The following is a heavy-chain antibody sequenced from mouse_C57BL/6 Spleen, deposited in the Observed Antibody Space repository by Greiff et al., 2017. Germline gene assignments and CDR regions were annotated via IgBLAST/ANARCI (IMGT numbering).Heavy chain of an antibody. J-gene: IGHJ4*01. V-gene: IGHV5-17*01. CDR2: ISSGSSTI. CDR3: AREDPYAMDY. CDR1: GFTFSDYG. Sequence: DVHLVESGGGLVKPGGSLKLSCAASGFTFSDYGMHWVRQAPEKGLEWVAYISSGSSTIYYADTVKGRFTISRDNAKNTLFLQMTSLRSEDTAMYYCAREDPYAMDYWGQGTSVTVSS.